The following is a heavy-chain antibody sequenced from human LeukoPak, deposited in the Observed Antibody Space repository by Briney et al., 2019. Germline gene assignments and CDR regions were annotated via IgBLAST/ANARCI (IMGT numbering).Heavy chain of an antibody. V-gene: IGHV3-53*04. CDR1: GFTVSSNY. J-gene: IGHJ4*02. Sequence: GGSLRLSCAASGFTVSSNYMSWVRQAPGKGLEWVSVIYSGGSTYYADSVKGRFTISRNNSENTLYLQMNSLKPEDTAVYYCEGLTYCTTSTCYVSAYWGQGTLVTVSS. CDR2: IYSGGST. D-gene: IGHD2-2*01. CDR3: EGLTYCTTSTCYVSAY.